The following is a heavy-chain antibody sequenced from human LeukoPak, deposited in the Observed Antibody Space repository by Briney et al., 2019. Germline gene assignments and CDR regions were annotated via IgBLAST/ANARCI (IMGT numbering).Heavy chain of an antibody. CDR2: INPNSGGT. V-gene: IGHV1-2*02. CDR1: GYTFTGYY. J-gene: IGHJ4*02. Sequence: GASVKVSCKASGYTFTGYYMHWVRQAPGQGLEWMGWINPNSGGTNYAQKFQGRVTMTRDTSISTAYMELSRLRSDDTAVYYCAPTVGVHGSGSQGVGGYWGQGTLVTVSS. CDR3: APTVGVHGSGSQGVGGY. D-gene: IGHD3-10*01.